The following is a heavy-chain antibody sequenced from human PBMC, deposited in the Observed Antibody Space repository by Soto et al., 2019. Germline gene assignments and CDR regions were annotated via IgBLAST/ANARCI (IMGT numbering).Heavy chain of an antibody. D-gene: IGHD6-13*01. CDR1: GGSISSSSYY. J-gene: IGHJ5*02. Sequence: PSETLSLTCTVSGGSISSSSYYWGWIRQPPGKGLEWIGSIYYGGSTYYNPSLKSRVTISVDTSKNQFSLKLSSVTAADTAVYYCARHATPYSSSWYNWFDPWGQGTLVTVSS. V-gene: IGHV4-39*01. CDR3: ARHATPYSSSWYNWFDP. CDR2: IYYGGST.